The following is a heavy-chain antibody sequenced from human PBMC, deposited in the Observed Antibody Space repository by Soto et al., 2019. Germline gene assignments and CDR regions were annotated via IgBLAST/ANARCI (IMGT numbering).Heavy chain of an antibody. J-gene: IGHJ5*02. CDR3: SRDCYPSFDP. Sequence: QIRLLQSGGDVRTPGASVKVSCKASGYTFSSYGITWVRQAPGQGLEWLGWINPSSGETNYAQKFEGRVTVTTDTSTTTGYMELRNLTFDDTAVYYWSRDCYPSFDPCGQGTLVTVSS. CDR1: GYTFSSYG. V-gene: IGHV1-18*01. D-gene: IGHD2-2*01. CDR2: INPSSGET.